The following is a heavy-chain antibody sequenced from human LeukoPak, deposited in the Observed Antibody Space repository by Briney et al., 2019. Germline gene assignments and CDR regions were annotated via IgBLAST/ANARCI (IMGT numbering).Heavy chain of an antibody. D-gene: IGHD4-17*01. V-gene: IGHV4-4*07. J-gene: IGHJ1*01. CDR1: GVPLSGYYY. CDR3: ARSSDYGDYEYFLH. Sequence: SETLSLTCTVSGVPLSGYYYWTWSRQPAGKGLEWIGRVSSSGTPEYNPSLKNRVAISVNPSESRFFLTVTSVTAADTAVYYCARSSDYGDYEYFLHWGQGTLVTVAS. CDR2: VSSSGTP.